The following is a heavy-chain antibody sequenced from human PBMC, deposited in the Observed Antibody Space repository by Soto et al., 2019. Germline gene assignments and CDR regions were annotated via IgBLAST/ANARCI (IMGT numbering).Heavy chain of an antibody. V-gene: IGHV4-30-2*01. J-gene: IGHJ4*02. Sequence: QLQLQESGSGLVKPSQTLSRTCAVSGGSISSGGYSWSWIRQPPGKGLEWIGYMYHSGSTYYNPSLKRRVTISIDRSNNQFSLKLSSVTAADTAVYYCARVHDYWGQGILVTVSS. CDR1: GGSISSGGYS. CDR2: MYHSGST. CDR3: ARVHDY.